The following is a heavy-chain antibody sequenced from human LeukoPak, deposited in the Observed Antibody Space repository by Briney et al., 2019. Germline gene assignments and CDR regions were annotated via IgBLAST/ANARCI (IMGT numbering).Heavy chain of an antibody. V-gene: IGHV1-69*04. D-gene: IGHD6-13*01. CDR3: ARDQLEQPLAFDY. Sequence: SVKVSCKAPGYTFTSYDINWVRQATGQGLEWMGRIIPILGIANYAQKFQGRVTITADKSTSTAYMELSRLRSEDTAVYYCARDQLEQPLAFDYWGPGTLVTVSS. J-gene: IGHJ4*02. CDR1: GYTFTSYD. CDR2: IIPILGIA.